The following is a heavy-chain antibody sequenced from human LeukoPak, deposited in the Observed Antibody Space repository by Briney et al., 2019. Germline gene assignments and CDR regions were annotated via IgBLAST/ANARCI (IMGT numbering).Heavy chain of an antibody. CDR1: GGSFSDYY. CDR2: INHSGST. Sequence: NASETLSLTCAVYGGSFSDYYWSWIRQPPGKGLEWVGEINHSGSTNYNPSRKSRVTISVDTSKNQFSLKLSSVTAADTAVYYCARGRGYGDYADFQAFDIWGQGTMVTVCS. V-gene: IGHV4-34*01. J-gene: IGHJ3*02. CDR3: ARGRGYGDYADFQAFDI. D-gene: IGHD4-17*01.